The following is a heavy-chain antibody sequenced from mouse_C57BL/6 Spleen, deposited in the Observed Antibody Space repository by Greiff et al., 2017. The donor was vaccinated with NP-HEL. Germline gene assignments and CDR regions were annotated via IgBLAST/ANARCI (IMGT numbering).Heavy chain of an antibody. J-gene: IGHJ4*01. Sequence: VQLQQSGAELVRPGASVKLSCTASGFNIKDDYMHWVKQRPEQGLEWIGWIDPENGDTEYASKFQGKATITADTSSNTAYLQLSSLTSEDTAVYYCIFQLGRDAMDYWGQGTSVTVSS. V-gene: IGHV14-4*01. D-gene: IGHD4-1*02. CDR1: GFNIKDDY. CDR2: IDPENGDT. CDR3: IFQLGRDAMDY.